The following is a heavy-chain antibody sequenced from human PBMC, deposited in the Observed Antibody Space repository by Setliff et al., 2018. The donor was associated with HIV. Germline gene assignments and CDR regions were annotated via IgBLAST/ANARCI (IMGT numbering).Heavy chain of an antibody. CDR3: ARPQLGWGGGSHFDY. V-gene: IGHV4-39*01. D-gene: IGHD1-1*01. CDR2: IFYTGST. J-gene: IGHJ4*02. Sequence: PSETLSLTCTVSGGSISGSSDYWGWIRQPPGKGLEWIGSIFYTGSTYYNPSLKGRVTISVDTSKNQFSLKLNSVTAADTAVYYCARPQLGWGGGSHFDYWGQGTLVTVSS. CDR1: GGSISGSSDY.